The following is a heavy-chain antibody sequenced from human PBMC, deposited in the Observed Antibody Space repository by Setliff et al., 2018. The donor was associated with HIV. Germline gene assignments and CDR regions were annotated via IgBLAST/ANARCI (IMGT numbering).Heavy chain of an antibody. CDR1: GFTFSNYG. CDR3: ALLNHIVVVTALLPGDY. CDR2: IYGGGTK. Sequence: GGSLRLSCAASGFTFSNYGMHWVRQAPGKGLDWVSIIYGGGTKYYADSVKGRFTLSRDNSKNTLYLQMNRLRPEDTAVYYCALLNHIVVVTALLPGDYWGQGTPVTVSS. J-gene: IGHJ4*02. D-gene: IGHD2-21*02. V-gene: IGHV3-NL1*01.